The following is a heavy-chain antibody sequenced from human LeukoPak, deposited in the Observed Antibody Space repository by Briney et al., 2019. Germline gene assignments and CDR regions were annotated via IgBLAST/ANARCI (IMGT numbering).Heavy chain of an antibody. CDR2: IKGDGTTT. D-gene: IGHD2-15*01. CDR3: ATRYCSGGRCYAGY. J-gene: IGHJ4*02. Sequence: PGGSLRLSCAASGFTFSRYWMQWVRQAPGKGLVWVSRIKGDGTTTSYVDSVNGRFTISRDNAKNTLYLQMNSLRAEDTAVYYCATRYCSGGRCYAGYWGQGTLVTVSS. CDR1: GFTFSRYW. V-gene: IGHV3-74*01.